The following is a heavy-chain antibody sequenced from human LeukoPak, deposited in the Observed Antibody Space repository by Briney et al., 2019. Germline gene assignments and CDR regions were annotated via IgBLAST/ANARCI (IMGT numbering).Heavy chain of an antibody. J-gene: IGHJ4*02. Sequence: PGGSLRLSCAASGLSIRSHWMHWVRQAPGKGLVWVSYTDSDETTTDYAESVKGRFTISRDNAKNTVYLQMNSLRVEDTAVYFCVRDVVWGFDSWGQGILVAVSS. V-gene: IGHV3-74*01. CDR2: TDSDETTT. CDR3: VRDVVWGFDS. D-gene: IGHD7-27*01. CDR1: GLSIRSHW.